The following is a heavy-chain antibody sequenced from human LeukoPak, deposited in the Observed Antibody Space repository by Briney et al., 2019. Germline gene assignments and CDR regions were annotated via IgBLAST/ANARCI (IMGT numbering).Heavy chain of an antibody. CDR2: ISYDGSNK. Sequence: GRSLRLSCAASGFTFSSYAMHWVRQAPGKGLDWVAVISYDGSNKYYADSVKGRFTISRDNSKNTLYLQMNSLRAEDTAVYYSARPLHTVTWGCMDVWGQGTTVTVSS. CDR3: ARPLHTVTWGCMDV. J-gene: IGHJ6*02. V-gene: IGHV3-30-3*01. D-gene: IGHD4-17*01. CDR1: GFTFSSYA.